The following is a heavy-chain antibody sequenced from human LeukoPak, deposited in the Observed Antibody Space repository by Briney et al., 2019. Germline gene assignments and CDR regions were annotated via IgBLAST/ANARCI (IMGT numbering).Heavy chain of an antibody. J-gene: IGHJ3*02. CDR2: IYYSGST. CDR1: GGSISSGGYY. CDR3: ARGVYSSGWYGTGAFDI. V-gene: IGHV4-31*03. Sequence: PSETLSLTCTVSGGSISSGGYYWSWIRQHPGTGLEWIGYIYYSGSTYYNPSLKSRVTISVDTSKNQFSLKLSSVTAANTAVYYCARGVYSSGWYGTGAFDIWSQGTMATVPS. D-gene: IGHD6-19*01.